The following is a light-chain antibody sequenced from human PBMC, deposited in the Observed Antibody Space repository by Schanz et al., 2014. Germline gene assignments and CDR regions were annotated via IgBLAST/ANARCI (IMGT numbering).Light chain of an antibody. CDR1: QSVSGMY. Sequence: EVVLTQSPGTLSLSPGERATLSCRASQSVSGMYLAWYQQKPGQAPRLLIYDTSIRATGIPGRFSGSGSGTDFTLTISRLEPEDFAVYYCQQYDNSLPWTFGQGTKVEIK. CDR3: QQYDNSLPWT. V-gene: IGKV3-20*01. J-gene: IGKJ1*01. CDR2: DTS.